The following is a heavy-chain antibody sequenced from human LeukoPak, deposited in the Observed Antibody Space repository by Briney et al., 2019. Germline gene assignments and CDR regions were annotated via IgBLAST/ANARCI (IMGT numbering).Heavy chain of an antibody. CDR2: IIPIFGTA. CDR1: GGTFSSYA. J-gene: IGHJ4*02. D-gene: IGHD3-16*01. Sequence: GASVKVSCKASGGTFSSYAISWVRQAPGQGLEWMGRIIPIFGTANYAQKFQGRVTITTDESTSTAYMELSSLRSDDTAVYYWARSVLCMIPNGWDDWGQGTLVTVSS. CDR3: ARSVLCMIPNGWDD. V-gene: IGHV1-69*05.